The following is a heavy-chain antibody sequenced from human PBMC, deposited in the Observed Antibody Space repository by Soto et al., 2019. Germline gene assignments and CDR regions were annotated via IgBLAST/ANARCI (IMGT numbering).Heavy chain of an antibody. D-gene: IGHD6-13*01. Sequence: LRLSCAASGFTFSSYWMHWVRQAPGKGLVWVSRINSDGGSTSYADSVKGRFTISRDNAKNTLYLQMNSLRAEDTAVYYCAKRKWYYSSSWCLDYWGQGTLVTVSS. CDR1: GFTFSSYW. CDR3: AKRKWYYSSSWCLDY. V-gene: IGHV3-74*01. CDR2: INSDGGST. J-gene: IGHJ4*02.